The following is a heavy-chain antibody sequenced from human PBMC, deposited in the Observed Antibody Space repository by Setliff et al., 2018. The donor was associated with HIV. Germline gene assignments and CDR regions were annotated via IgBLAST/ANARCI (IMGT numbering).Heavy chain of an antibody. CDR3: ARHESGRSSSWSNFDY. V-gene: IGHV4-39*01. D-gene: IGHD6-13*01. CDR2: IYHSGST. J-gene: IGHJ4*02. CDR1: GGSISSSGYY. Sequence: SETLSLTCTVSGGSISSSGYYWGWIRQPPGKGLEWIGSIYHSGSTYYNPSLKSRVSISVDTSKNQFSLKLSSVTAADTAVYYCARHESGRSSSWSNFDYWGQGTLVTVSS.